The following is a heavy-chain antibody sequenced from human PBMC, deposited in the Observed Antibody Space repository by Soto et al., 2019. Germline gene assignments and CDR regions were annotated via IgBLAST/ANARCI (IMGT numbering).Heavy chain of an antibody. CDR2: IYYSGST. V-gene: IGHV4-59*01. Sequence: QVQLQESGPGLVKPSETLSLTCTVSGGSISSYYWSWIRQPPGKGLEWIGYIYYSGSTNYNPSLTSRVTISVDTSKNQFSLKLSAVTAADTAVYYCARVHGDYEDGYFDLWGRGTLVTVSS. CDR3: ARVHGDYEDGYFDL. CDR1: GGSISSYY. D-gene: IGHD4-17*01. J-gene: IGHJ2*01.